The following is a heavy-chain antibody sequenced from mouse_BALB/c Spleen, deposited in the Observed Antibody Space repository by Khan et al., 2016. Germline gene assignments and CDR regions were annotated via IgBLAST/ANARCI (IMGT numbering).Heavy chain of an antibody. Sequence: QIQLVQSGPELKKPGETVKISCKASGYTFKDYSMHWVKQGPGKNLKWMGWKHTATDEPTYADDFNGRFAFSLDTSASTAYLQINNLKNEDTARYFCARRVRLYFDVWGAGTTVTVSS. V-gene: IGHV9-2-1*01. D-gene: IGHD1-1*01. J-gene: IGHJ1*01. CDR1: GYTFKDYS. CDR3: ARRVRLYFDV. CDR2: KHTATDEP.